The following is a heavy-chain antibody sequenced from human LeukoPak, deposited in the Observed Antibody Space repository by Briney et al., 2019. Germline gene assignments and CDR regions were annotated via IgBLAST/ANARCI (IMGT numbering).Heavy chain of an antibody. CDR2: INHSGST. CDR1: GGSFSGYY. Sequence: SETLSLTCAVYGGSFSGYYWGWIRQPPGKGLEWIGEINHSGSTNYNPPLKSRVTISVDTSKNQFSLKLSSVTAADTAVYYCASLGFYYGSGSYYNNSGYWGQGTLVTVSS. V-gene: IGHV4-34*01. D-gene: IGHD3-10*01. CDR3: ASLGFYYGSGSYYNNSGY. J-gene: IGHJ4*02.